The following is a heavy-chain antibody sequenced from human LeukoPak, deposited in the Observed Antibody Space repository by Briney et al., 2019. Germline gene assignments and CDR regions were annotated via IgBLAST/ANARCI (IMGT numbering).Heavy chain of an antibody. CDR3: ARGPVWGSSVDY. D-gene: IGHD3-16*01. CDR2: INHSGST. CDR1: GGSFSGYY. Sequence: PSETLSLTCAVYGGSFSGYYWSWIRQPPGKGLEWIGEINHSGSTNHNPSLKSRVTISVDTSKNQFSLKLSSVTAADTAVYYCARGPVWGSSVDYWGQGTLVTVSS. V-gene: IGHV4-34*01. J-gene: IGHJ4*02.